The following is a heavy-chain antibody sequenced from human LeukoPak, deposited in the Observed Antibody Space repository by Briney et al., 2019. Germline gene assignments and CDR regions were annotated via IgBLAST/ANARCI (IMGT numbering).Heavy chain of an antibody. V-gene: IGHV3-23*01. CDR1: GFTFSSYA. CDR3: AKGASAGAMFYFDY. Sequence: GGSLRLSCPASGFTFSSYAMSWVRQAPGKGLEWVSSIPSSGDRTYYADSVRGRFAISRDNSKDTLYLQTNSLRDEDTAVYYCAKGASAGAMFYFDYGGQGTLVTVSS. D-gene: IGHD6-13*01. J-gene: IGHJ4*02. CDR2: IPSSGDRT.